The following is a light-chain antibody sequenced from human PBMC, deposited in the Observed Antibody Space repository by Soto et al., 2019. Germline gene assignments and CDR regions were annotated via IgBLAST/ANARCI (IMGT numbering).Light chain of an antibody. CDR2: EVS. CDR3: GSHSSSITLL. V-gene: IGLV2-8*02. CDR1: SSDVGGYNF. J-gene: IGLJ3*02. Sequence: QSALTQPPSASRSPGQSVTISCTGTSSDVGGYNFVSWYQQHPGKAPKLMIYEVSKRPSGVPDRFSGSKSGNTASLTVSGLQAEDEADYYCGSHSSSITLLFGGGTKLTVL.